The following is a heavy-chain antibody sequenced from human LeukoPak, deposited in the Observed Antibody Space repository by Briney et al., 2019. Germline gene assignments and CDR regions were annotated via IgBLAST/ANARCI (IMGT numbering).Heavy chain of an antibody. D-gene: IGHD2-15*01. V-gene: IGHV4-4*09. CDR2: IYTSGST. CDR3: ARQEFRDIWFDP. Sequence: PSETLSLTCTVSGGSISSYYWSWIRQPPGEGLEWIGYIYTSGSTNYNPSLKSRVTISVDTSKNQFSLKLSSVTAADTAVYCCARQEFRDIWFDPWGQGTLVTVSS. J-gene: IGHJ5*02. CDR1: GGSISSYY.